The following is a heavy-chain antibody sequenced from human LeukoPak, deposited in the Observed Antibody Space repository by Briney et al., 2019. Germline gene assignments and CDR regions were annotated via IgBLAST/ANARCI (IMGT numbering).Heavy chain of an antibody. Sequence: GASVKVSCKASGYTFTSYDINWVRQAPGQGLEWMGWMNPNSGNTGYAQKFQGRVTMTRNTSISTAYMELSSLRSEDTAVYYCARGPPVRGLYRFDPWGQGTLVTVSS. V-gene: IGHV1-8*01. D-gene: IGHD3-10*01. CDR2: MNPNSGNT. CDR1: GYTFTSYD. J-gene: IGHJ5*02. CDR3: ARGPPVRGLYRFDP.